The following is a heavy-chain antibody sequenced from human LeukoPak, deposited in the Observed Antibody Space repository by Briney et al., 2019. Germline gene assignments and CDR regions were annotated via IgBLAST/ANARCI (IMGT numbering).Heavy chain of an antibody. CDR3: ARDEGSGYFDY. J-gene: IGHJ4*02. CDR1: GYTFTSYY. CDR2: INPSGGGT. Sequence: GASVKVSCKASGYTFTSYYIHWVRQAPGQGLEWMGVINPSGGGTSYAQKFQGRVTMTRDTSTSTVYMDLRSLRSEDTAVYYCARDEGSGYFDYWGQGTLVTVSS. V-gene: IGHV1-46*01.